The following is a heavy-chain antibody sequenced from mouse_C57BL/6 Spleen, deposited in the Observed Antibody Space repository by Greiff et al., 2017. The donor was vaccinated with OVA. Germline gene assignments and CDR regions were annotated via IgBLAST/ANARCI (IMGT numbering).Heavy chain of an antibody. V-gene: IGHV1-52*01. CDR3: ARSGGGYDGDFDY. Sequence: QVQLQQPGAELVRPGSSVKLSCKASGYTFTSYWMHWVKQRPIQGLEWIGNIDPSDSETHYNQKFKDKATLTVDKSSSTAYMQLRSLTSVDSAVYYCARSGGGYDGDFDYWGQGTTLTVSS. CDR2: IDPSDSET. J-gene: IGHJ2*01. CDR1: GYTFTSYW. D-gene: IGHD2-2*01.